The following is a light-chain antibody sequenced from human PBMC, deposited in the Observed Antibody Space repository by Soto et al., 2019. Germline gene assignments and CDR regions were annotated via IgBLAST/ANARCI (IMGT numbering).Light chain of an antibody. CDR3: QQYGSAPYT. J-gene: IGKJ2*01. CDR2: DAS. CDR1: QSVSSY. Sequence: EIVLTQSPATLSLSPGERATLSCRASQSVSSYLAWYQQKPGQAPRLLMYDASNRATGIPARFSGSGSGTDFTLTIRRLEPADFAVYYCQQYGSAPYTFGQGTKLEIK. V-gene: IGKV3-11*01.